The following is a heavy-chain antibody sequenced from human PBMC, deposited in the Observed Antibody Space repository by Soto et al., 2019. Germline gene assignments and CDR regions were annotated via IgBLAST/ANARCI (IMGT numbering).Heavy chain of an antibody. CDR1: GFTFSDYA. V-gene: IGHV3-30*03. J-gene: IGHJ4*02. CDR2: VSHDGRNT. D-gene: IGHD6-19*01. CDR3: AKWGRQWLVTSDFNY. Sequence: VQLVESGGGVVQPGRSLRLSCAASGFTFSDYAMHWVRQAPGKGLEWVAVVSHDGRNTHYADSVKGRFTISRDSSKPKVSLEMTSLRGEDTAVYYVAKWGRQWLVTSDFNYWGQGALVTVSP.